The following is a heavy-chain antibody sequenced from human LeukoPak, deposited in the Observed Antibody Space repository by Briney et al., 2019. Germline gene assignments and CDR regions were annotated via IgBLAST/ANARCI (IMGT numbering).Heavy chain of an antibody. CDR3: TRGRDGNYGLFDS. D-gene: IGHD3-10*01. Sequence: GRSLRLSCAASGFTFDDYAMHWVRQAPGKGLEWVSGISWNSGSIGYADSVKGRFTISRDNAENTLYLQMNSLRADDTAVYYCTRGRDGNYGLFDSWGQGTLVTVSS. CDR1: GFTFDDYA. V-gene: IGHV3-9*01. J-gene: IGHJ4*02. CDR2: ISWNSGSI.